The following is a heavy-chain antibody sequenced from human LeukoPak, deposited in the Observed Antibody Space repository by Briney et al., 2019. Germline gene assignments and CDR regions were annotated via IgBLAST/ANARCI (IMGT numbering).Heavy chain of an antibody. CDR1: GFTFGSYA. Sequence: PGRSLRLSCAASGFTFGSYAMHWVRQAPGKGLEWVAVILFDGTNKRYAASVKGRFTISRHNSRNTLSLQMDSLRVEDTAVYYCARDYSGYEIDYWGQGTLVTVSS. D-gene: IGHD5-12*01. CDR2: ILFDGTNK. V-gene: IGHV3-30-3*01. J-gene: IGHJ4*02. CDR3: ARDYSGYEIDY.